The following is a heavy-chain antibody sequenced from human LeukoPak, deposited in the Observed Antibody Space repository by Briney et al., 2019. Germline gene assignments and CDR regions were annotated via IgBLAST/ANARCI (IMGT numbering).Heavy chain of an antibody. CDR2: ISGSGGST. Sequence: PGGSLRLSCAASGFTFSSYAMSWVRQAPGKGLEWVSAISGSGGSTYYADSVKGRFTISRDNSKNTLYLQMNSLRAGDTAVYYCAKGTMIVVVTGYYMDVWGKGTTVTVSS. CDR3: AKGTMIVVVTGYYMDV. CDR1: GFTFSSYA. D-gene: IGHD3-22*01. J-gene: IGHJ6*03. V-gene: IGHV3-23*01.